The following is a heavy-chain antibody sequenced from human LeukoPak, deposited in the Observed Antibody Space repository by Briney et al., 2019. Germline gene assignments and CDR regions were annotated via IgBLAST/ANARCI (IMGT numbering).Heavy chain of an antibody. D-gene: IGHD6-19*01. CDR3: ARSSSGWYGHERGY. Sequence: ASVKVSCKASGHIFTGYYMHWVRQAPGQGLEWMGWINPNSGGTNYAQKFQGRVTMTRDTSISTAYMELSRLRSDDTAVYYCARSSSGWYGHERGYWGQGTLVTVSS. V-gene: IGHV1-2*02. CDR1: GHIFTGYY. J-gene: IGHJ4*02. CDR2: INPNSGGT.